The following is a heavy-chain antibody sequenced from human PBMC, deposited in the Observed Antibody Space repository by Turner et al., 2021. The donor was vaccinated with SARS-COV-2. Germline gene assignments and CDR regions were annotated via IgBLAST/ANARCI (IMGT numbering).Heavy chain of an antibody. CDR2: FDPEDGET. Sequence: QVQLVQSGAEVKKPGASVKVSCKVSGYTLTELSMHWVRQAPGKGLEWMGGFDPEDGETIYEQKFKGRVTMTEDTSTDTAYRELSSLRSEETAVYYCATCRDGYNWGAFHIWGQGTMVTVSS. J-gene: IGHJ3*02. V-gene: IGHV1-24*01. CDR1: GYTLTELS. D-gene: IGHD5-12*01. CDR3: ATCRDGYNWGAFHI.